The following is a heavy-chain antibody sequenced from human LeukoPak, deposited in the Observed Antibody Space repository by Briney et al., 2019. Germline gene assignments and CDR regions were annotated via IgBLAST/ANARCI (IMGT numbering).Heavy chain of an antibody. V-gene: IGHV4-39*07. CDR1: GGSISSSSYY. Sequence: SETLSLTCTVSGGSISSSSYYWGWIRQPPGKGLEWIGSIYYSGSTYYNPSLKSRVTISVDTSKNQFSLKLSSVTAADTAVYYCARDMERYYDFWSGYYPRSYLNWFDPWGQGTLVTVSS. J-gene: IGHJ5*02. CDR2: IYYSGST. CDR3: ARDMERYYDFWSGYYPRSYLNWFDP. D-gene: IGHD3-3*01.